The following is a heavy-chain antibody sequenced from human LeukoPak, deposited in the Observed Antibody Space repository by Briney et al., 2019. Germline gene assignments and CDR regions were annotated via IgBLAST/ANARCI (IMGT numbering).Heavy chain of an antibody. CDR3: ARDNYGFDY. CDR2: ISYDGNNE. CDR1: GFTFSPYA. J-gene: IGHJ4*02. V-gene: IGHV3-30*09. D-gene: IGHD3-10*01. Sequence: GRSLRLSCAASGFTFSPYAMHWVRQAPGKGLEWVAFISYDGNNEYYADSVKGRFAISRDNSEKTLYLQVNSLRADGTAVYYCARDNYGFDYWGQGTLVTVSS.